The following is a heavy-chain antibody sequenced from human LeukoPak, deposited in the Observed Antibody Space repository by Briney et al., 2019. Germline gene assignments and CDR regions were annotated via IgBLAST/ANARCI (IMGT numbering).Heavy chain of an antibody. CDR3: ARVPGVQFIRWELPGDYYYYYMDV. J-gene: IGHJ6*03. V-gene: IGHV1-46*01. CDR1: GYTFTSYY. CDR2: INPSGGST. Sequence: ASVKVSCKASGYTFTSYYMHWVRQAPGQGLEWMGIINPSGGSTSYAQKFQGRVTMTRDMSTSTVYMELSSLRSEDTAVYYCARVPGVQFIRWELPGDYYYYYMDVWGKGTTVTVSS. D-gene: IGHD1-26*01.